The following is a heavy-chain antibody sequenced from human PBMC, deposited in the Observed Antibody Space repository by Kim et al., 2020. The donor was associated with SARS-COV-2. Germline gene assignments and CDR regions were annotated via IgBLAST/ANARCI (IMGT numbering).Heavy chain of an antibody. CDR2: ISYDGSNK. CDR3: ARGVNYGSGSYYNY. J-gene: IGHJ4*02. CDR1: GFTFSSYA. Sequence: GGSLRLSCAASGFTFSSYAMHWVRQAPGKGLEWVAVISYDGSNKYYVDSVKGRFTISRDNSKNTLYLQMNSLRAEDTAVYYCARGVNYGSGSYYNYWGQGTLVTVSS. D-gene: IGHD3-10*01. V-gene: IGHV3-30*04.